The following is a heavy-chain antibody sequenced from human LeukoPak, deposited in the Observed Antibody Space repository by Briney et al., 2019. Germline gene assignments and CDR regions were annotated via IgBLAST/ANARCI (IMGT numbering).Heavy chain of an antibody. J-gene: IGHJ4*02. V-gene: IGHV3-73*01. D-gene: IGHD5-12*01. CDR2: IRSKANSYAT. CDR3: TRVATIPDY. CDR1: GFTFSGSA. Sequence: GGSLKLSCAASGFTFSGSAIHWVRQASGKGRWWVGRIRSKANSYATAYAASVKGRFTISRHDSKNTAYLQMNSLRTEDTAVYYCTRVATIPDYWGQGTLVTVSS.